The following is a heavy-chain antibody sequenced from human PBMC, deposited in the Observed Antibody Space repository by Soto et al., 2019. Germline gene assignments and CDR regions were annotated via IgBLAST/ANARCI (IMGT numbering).Heavy chain of an antibody. CDR1: GFTFSSYG. CDR3: ATSQTGADYYYYGMDV. V-gene: IGHV3-33*01. Sequence: PGGSLRLSCAASGFTFSSYGMHWVRQAPGKGLEWVSVIWYDGSNKYYADSVKGRFTISRDNSKNTLYLQMNSLRAEDTALYYCATSQTGADYYYYGMDVWGQGTTVTVSS. J-gene: IGHJ6*02. D-gene: IGHD7-27*01. CDR2: IWYDGSNK.